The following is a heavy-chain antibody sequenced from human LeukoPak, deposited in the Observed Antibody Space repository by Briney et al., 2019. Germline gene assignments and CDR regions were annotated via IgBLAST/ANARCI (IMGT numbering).Heavy chain of an antibody. Sequence: PGGSLRLSCAASGFTFSSYAMSWVRQAPGKGLEWVSAISGSGGSTYYADSVKGRFTISRDNSKNSLYLQMNSLRAEDTAVYYCARVGTVLRYFDWLTGTGFFDYWGQGTLVTVS. D-gene: IGHD3-9*01. CDR1: GFTFSSYA. J-gene: IGHJ4*02. V-gene: IGHV3-23*01. CDR3: ARVGTVLRYFDWLTGTGFFDY. CDR2: ISGSGGST.